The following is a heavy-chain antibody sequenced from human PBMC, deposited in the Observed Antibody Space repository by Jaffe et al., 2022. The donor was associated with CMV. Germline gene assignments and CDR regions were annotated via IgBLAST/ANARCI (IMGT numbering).Heavy chain of an antibody. CDR1: GYTFTNYW. D-gene: IGHD2-15*01. CDR2: IYPDDSDT. CDR3: ARRSSYCSTGTCYAGLFDY. J-gene: IGHJ4*02. Sequence: EVQLVQSGAEVKKPGESLKISCKGSGYTFTNYWIGWVRQMPGKGLEWMGIIYPDDSDTRYSPSFQGQVTISADKSISTAYLRWSSLKASDTAMYYCARRSSYCSTGTCYAGLFDYWGQGTLVTVSS. V-gene: IGHV5-51*01.